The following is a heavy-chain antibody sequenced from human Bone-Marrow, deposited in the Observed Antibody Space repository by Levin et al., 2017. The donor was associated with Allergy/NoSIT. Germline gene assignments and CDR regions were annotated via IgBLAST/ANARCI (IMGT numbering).Heavy chain of an antibody. V-gene: IGHV4-30-4*01. J-gene: IGHJ5*01. CDR1: GGSINSGDHF. CDR3: ARSGSVAAMTGYWFDS. CDR2: IYYSRST. Sequence: SETLSLTCTVSGGSINSGDHFWSGVRQPPGKGLEWIGYIYYSRSTSYSPSLKSPLTISVDTSKHQFSLKLNSVTAAATAVYFCARSGSVAAMTGYWFDSWGQGALVTVSS. D-gene: IGHD5-24*01.